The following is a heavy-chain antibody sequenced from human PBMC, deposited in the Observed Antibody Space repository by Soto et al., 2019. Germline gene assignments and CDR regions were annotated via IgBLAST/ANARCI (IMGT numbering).Heavy chain of an antibody. CDR2: IYYAGTT. J-gene: IGHJ4*02. V-gene: IGHV4-59*08. D-gene: IGHD2-2*01. CDR1: GASLSPNY. Sequence: QVQLQESGPGLVKPSETLSLRCSVSGASLSPNYWSWFRQPPGKGLQWIGYIYYAGTTTYNPSLKGRLTISLNTSKNEVSLELTSVTAADTAVYYCARLGAFYQALDSWGQGALVTVSS. CDR3: ARLGAFYQALDS.